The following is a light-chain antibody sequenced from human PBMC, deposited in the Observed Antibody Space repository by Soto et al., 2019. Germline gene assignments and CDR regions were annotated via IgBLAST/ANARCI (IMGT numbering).Light chain of an antibody. CDR3: QKYNSAPPWK. J-gene: IGKJ1*01. V-gene: IGKV1-27*01. Sequence: DIQMTQSPSSLSASVGDRVTITCRASQGISNYLAWYQQKPGKVPKLLIYAASTLQSGVPSRFSGSGSGTDFTLTISSLQPGDVATYYCQKYNSAPPWKFGQGTKVEIK. CDR2: AAS. CDR1: QGISNY.